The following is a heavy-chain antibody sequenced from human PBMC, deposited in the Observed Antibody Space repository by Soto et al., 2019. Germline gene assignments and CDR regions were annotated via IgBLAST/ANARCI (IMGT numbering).Heavy chain of an antibody. V-gene: IGHV3-33*01. CDR1: GFTLDTYG. D-gene: IGHD2-21*01. Sequence: QEQLVDSGGGMVQPGGSLRLSCAVSGFTLDTYGMHWVRQAAGQGLEWVAVSWHDGRHLDYADSVRGRFTVFRDDSKNTRFLEMNGLRGDDTAVYDWARDWGACTPGECYSHGFDLWGQGTLVTVSS. J-gene: IGHJ3*01. CDR3: ARDWGACTPGECYSHGFDL. CDR2: SWHDGRHL.